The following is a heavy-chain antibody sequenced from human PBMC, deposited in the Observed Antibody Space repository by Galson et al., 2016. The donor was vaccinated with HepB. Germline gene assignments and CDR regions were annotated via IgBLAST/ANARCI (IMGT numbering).Heavy chain of an antibody. CDR3: ARAPRRAVAMPHNWFDP. Sequence: SVKVSCKASGYTFTTYGITWVRQAPGQGLEWMGWISAYNGNTNHAQKLQGRVTMTTDTSTSTAYVELRSLRSDDTAVYYCARAPRRAVAMPHNWFDPWGQGTLVTVSS. J-gene: IGHJ5*02. CDR2: ISAYNGNT. CDR1: GYTFTTYG. V-gene: IGHV1-18*01. D-gene: IGHD6-19*01.